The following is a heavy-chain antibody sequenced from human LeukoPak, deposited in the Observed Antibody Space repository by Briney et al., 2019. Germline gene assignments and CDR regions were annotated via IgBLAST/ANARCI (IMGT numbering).Heavy chain of an antibody. CDR2: IYYSGST. D-gene: IGHD2-15*01. CDR1: GGSISSYY. CDR3: ARVVVAATSRYFDY. Sequence: SETLSLTCTVSGGSISSYYWSWIRQPPGKGLEWIGYIYYSGSTYYNPSLKSRVTISVDTSKNQFSLKLSSVTAADTAVYYCARVVVAATSRYFDYWGQGTLVTVSS. V-gene: IGHV4-59*01. J-gene: IGHJ4*02.